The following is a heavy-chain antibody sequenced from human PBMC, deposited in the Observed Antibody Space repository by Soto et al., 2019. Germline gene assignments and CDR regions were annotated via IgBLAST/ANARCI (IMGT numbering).Heavy chain of an antibody. D-gene: IGHD6-19*01. V-gene: IGHV3-23*01. CDR2: ISGSGGST. CDR1: GFTFSSYA. CDR3: VKDVAAPGM. Sequence: EVPLLESGGGLVQPGGSLRLYCAASGFTFSSYAMSWVRQAPGKGLEWVSAISGSGGSTYYAESVKGRFTISRDNSKNTLYLQMNSLRAEDTAVYYCVKDVAAPGMWGQGTMVTVSS. J-gene: IGHJ3*01.